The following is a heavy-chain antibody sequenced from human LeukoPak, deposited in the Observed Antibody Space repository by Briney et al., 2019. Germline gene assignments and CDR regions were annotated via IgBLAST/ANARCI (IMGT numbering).Heavy chain of an antibody. CDR1: GFTFSSYA. V-gene: IGHV3-23*01. Sequence: PGGSLRLSCAASGFTFSSYAMSWVRQAPGKGLEWVSSISGSGGSTFYADSVKGRFTISRDNSKDTLYLQMSSLRADDTAVYYCAKVPVRGVIITNIDYWGQGTLVTVSS. J-gene: IGHJ4*02. CDR2: ISGSGGST. CDR3: AKVPVRGVIITNIDY. D-gene: IGHD3-10*02.